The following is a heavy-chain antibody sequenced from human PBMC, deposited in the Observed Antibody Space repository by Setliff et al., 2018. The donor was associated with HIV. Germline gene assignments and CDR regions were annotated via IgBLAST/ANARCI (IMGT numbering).Heavy chain of an antibody. Sequence: SGPTLVNPTQTLTLTCSFSGFSLHTTGVAVSWIRQPPGKALEWLARIDWDDDKYYNTSLKTRLTLSKDTSKNQVVLTMTNMDPVDTATYYCGHSSGSYLGYFQHWGQGTLVTVSS. D-gene: IGHD1-26*01. V-gene: IGHV2-70*12. CDR3: GHSSGSYLGYFQH. CDR2: IDWDDDK. J-gene: IGHJ1*01. CDR1: GFSLHTTGVA.